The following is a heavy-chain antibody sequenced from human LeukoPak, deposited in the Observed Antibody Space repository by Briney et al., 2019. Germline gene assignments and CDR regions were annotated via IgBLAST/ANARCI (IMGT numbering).Heavy chain of an antibody. CDR1: GGSISSSSYY. J-gene: IGHJ4*02. CDR3: ARDLSNSGSYPTFDY. Sequence: SETLSLTCTVSGGSISSSSYYWGWIRQPPGKGLEWIGSIYYSGSTYYNPSLKSRVTISVDTSKNQLSLKLSSVTAADTAVYYCARDLSNSGSYPTFDYWGQGTLVTVSS. CDR2: IYYSGST. D-gene: IGHD1-26*01. V-gene: IGHV4-39*07.